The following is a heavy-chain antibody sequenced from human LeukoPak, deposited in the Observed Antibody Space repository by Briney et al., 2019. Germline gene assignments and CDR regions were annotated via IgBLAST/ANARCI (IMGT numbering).Heavy chain of an antibody. J-gene: IGHJ6*03. CDR1: GYSFTSYW. CDR2: IYPGDSDT. Sequence: GESLKISCKGSGYSFTSYWIGWVRQMPGKGLEWMGIIYPGDSDTRYSPSFQGQVTISADKSISTAYLQWSSLKASDTAMYYCARQGSSSAVTDYYYYMDVWGKGTTVTVSS. V-gene: IGHV5-51*01. D-gene: IGHD6-13*01. CDR3: ARQGSSSAVTDYYYYMDV.